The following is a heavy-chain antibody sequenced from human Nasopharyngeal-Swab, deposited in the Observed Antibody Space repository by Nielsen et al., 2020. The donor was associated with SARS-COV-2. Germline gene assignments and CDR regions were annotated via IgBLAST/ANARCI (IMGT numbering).Heavy chain of an antibody. D-gene: IGHD3-22*01. Sequence: SETLSLTCTVSGGSISSYYWSWIRQPPGKGLEWIGYIYYSGSTNYNPSLKSRVTISVDTSKNQFSLKLSSVTAADTAVYYCARVMGYYDSSGYSIDAFDIWGQGTMVTVSS. CDR3: ARVMGYYDSSGYSIDAFDI. CDR2: IYYSGST. CDR1: GGSISSYY. J-gene: IGHJ3*02. V-gene: IGHV4-59*01.